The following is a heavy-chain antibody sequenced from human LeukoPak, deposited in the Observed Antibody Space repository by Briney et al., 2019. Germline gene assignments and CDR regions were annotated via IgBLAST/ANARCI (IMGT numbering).Heavy chain of an antibody. V-gene: IGHV1-2*02. CDR1: GYTFTGYY. J-gene: IGHJ4*02. Sequence: ASVKVSCKASGYTFTGYYMHWVRQAPGQGLGWMGWINPNSGGTNYAQKFQGRVTTTRDTSISTAYMELSRPRSYDTAVYYCARVLRGDYVYYFDYWGQGTLVTVSS. D-gene: IGHD4-17*01. CDR2: INPNSGGT. CDR3: ARVLRGDYVYYFDY.